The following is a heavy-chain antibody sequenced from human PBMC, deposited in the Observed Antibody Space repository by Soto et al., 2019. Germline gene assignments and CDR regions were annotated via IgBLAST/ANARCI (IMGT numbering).Heavy chain of an antibody. V-gene: IGHV4-59*01. J-gene: IGHJ6*02. Sequence: QVQLQESGPGLVKPSETLSLTCTVSGGSISSYYWSWIRQPPGKGLEWIGYIYYSGSTNYNSSLKSRVTISVDTSKNQFSQKLSSVTAADTAVYYCAREGTTVDSYYYYGLDVWGQGTTVTVS. CDR2: IYYSGST. CDR1: GGSISSYY. CDR3: AREGTTVDSYYYYGLDV. D-gene: IGHD1-1*01.